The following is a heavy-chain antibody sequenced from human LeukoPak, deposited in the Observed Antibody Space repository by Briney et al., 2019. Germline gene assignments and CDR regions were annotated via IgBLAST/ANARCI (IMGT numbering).Heavy chain of an antibody. D-gene: IGHD3-3*01. J-gene: IGHJ3*02. V-gene: IGHV3-74*01. Sequence: PGGSLRLSCAASGFTFSSYWMHWVRQAPGKGLVWVSLINSDGSSTIYADSVKGRFTISRDNAKNTLYLQMKSLRAEDTAVYYCARGLTIFGVVNDAFDIWGQGTMATVSS. CDR1: GFTFSSYW. CDR3: ARGLTIFGVVNDAFDI. CDR2: INSDGSST.